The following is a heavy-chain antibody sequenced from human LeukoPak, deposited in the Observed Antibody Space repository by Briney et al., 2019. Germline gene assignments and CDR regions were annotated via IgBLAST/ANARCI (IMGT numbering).Heavy chain of an antibody. CDR3: ARWKKELERNAFDF. Sequence: GGSLRLSCAASGFTFRTYLMSWIRQAPGNESEWVADINQDGSEEYYLQSVQGRFTVSRDNAQNAVFLQMTYLRADDTAAYYCARWKKELERNAFDFWGQGTVVTVSS. J-gene: IGHJ3*01. D-gene: IGHD1-26*01. CDR1: GFTFRTYL. CDR2: INQDGSEE. V-gene: IGHV3-7*01.